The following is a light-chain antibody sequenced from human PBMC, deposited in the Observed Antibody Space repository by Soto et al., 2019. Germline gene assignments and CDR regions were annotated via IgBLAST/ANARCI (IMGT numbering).Light chain of an antibody. CDR1: SSDVGSYNR. CDR3: SSYTSSNTYV. Sequence: SALTQPPSVSGSPGQSVAISCTGTSSDVGSYNRVAWYQQPPGSAPKLMISEVNNRPSGVPDRFSGSKSGNTASLTISGLQAEDEADYYCSSYTSSNTYVFGTGTKVTVL. J-gene: IGLJ1*01. CDR2: EVN. V-gene: IGLV2-18*02.